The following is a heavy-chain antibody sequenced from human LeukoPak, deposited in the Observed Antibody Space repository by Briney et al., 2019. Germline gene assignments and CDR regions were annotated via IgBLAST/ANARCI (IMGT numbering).Heavy chain of an antibody. V-gene: IGHV1-2*02. J-gene: IGHJ3*02. CDR3: ARDGPPPQAAFDI. Sequence: ASVKVSCKASGYTFTGYYMHWVRPAPGQGLEWMGWINPNSGGTNYAQKFQGRVTMTRDTSISTAYMELSRLRSDDTAVYYCARDGPPPQAAFDIWGQGTMVTVSS. CDR1: GYTFTGYY. CDR2: INPNSGGT.